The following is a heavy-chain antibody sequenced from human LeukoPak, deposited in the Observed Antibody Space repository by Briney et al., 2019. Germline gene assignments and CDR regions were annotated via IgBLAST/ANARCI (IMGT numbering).Heavy chain of an antibody. CDR2: INPNSGGT. CDR3: ARGEQQLNAYYFDY. Sequence: ASVKVSCKASGYTFTGYYMHWVRQAPGQGLEWMGWINPNSGGTNYAQRFQGRVTMTRDTSISTAYMELSRLRSDDTAVYYCARGEQQLNAYYFDYWGQGTLVTVSS. CDR1: GYTFTGYY. V-gene: IGHV1-2*02. D-gene: IGHD6-13*01. J-gene: IGHJ4*02.